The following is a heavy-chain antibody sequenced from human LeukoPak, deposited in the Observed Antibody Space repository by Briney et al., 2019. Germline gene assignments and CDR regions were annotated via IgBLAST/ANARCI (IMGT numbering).Heavy chain of an antibody. CDR2: IKRDESEK. CDR1: GFTFSSYW. D-gene: IGHD3-22*01. CDR3: AKDSVISAMIVVVTPDY. V-gene: IGHV3-7*03. Sequence: GGSLRLSCAASGFTFSSYWMGWVRQAPGKGLEWVTNIKRDESEKYYVDSVKGRFTISRDNSKNTLYLQMNSLRAEDTAVYYCAKDSVISAMIVVVTPDYWGQGTLVTVSS. J-gene: IGHJ4*02.